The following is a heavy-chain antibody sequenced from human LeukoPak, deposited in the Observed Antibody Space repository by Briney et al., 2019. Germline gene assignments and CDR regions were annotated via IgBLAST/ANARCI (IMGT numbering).Heavy chain of an antibody. CDR3: ARDKGMGYSNVVDH. CDR1: GFTFSDYY. D-gene: IGHD4-11*01. J-gene: IGHJ4*02. V-gene: IGHV3-11*01. Sequence: GGSLRLFCAASGFTFSDYYMSWIPQAPGKGLEWLSYISSSGSTIYYADSVKGRFTISRDNAKNSLYLQMNSLRAEDTAVYYCARDKGMGYSNVVDHWGQGTLVTVSS. CDR2: ISSSGSTI.